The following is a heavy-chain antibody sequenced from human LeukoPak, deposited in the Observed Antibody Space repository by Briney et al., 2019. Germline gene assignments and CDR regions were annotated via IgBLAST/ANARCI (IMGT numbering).Heavy chain of an antibody. J-gene: IGHJ4*02. D-gene: IGHD3-22*01. CDR2: ISAYNGHT. Sequence: ASVKVSCKASGYTFTSYGISWVRQAPGQGLEWMGWISAYNGHTNYAQKLQGRVTMTTDTSTSTAYMELRSLRSDDTAVYYCARDLGYYDSSGYKGFDYWGQGTLVTVSS. V-gene: IGHV1-18*01. CDR3: ARDLGYYDSSGYKGFDY. CDR1: GYTFTSYG.